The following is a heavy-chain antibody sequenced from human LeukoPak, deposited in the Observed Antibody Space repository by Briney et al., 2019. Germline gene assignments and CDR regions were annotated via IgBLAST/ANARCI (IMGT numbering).Heavy chain of an antibody. D-gene: IGHD3-10*01. CDR1: SGSISSISSNNY. Sequence: SETLSLTCIVSSGSISSISSNNYHWGRIRQPPGKGLEWIGEIYHSGSTNYNPSLKSRVTISVDKSKNQFSLKLSSVTAADTAVYYCAREPPRAGFGDYYFDYWGQGTLVTVSS. J-gene: IGHJ4*02. CDR3: AREPPRAGFGDYYFDY. CDR2: IYHSGST. V-gene: IGHV4-39*07.